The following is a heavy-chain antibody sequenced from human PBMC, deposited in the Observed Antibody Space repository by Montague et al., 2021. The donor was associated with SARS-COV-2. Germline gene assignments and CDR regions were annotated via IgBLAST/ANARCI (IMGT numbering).Heavy chain of an antibody. D-gene: IGHD3-10*01. CDR3: ASGEFFYYGSGNYYRSALDD. Sequence: SETLSLTCHVYGASFSGYYWSWVRQSPGKGLEWIAEVIHSGTTNYNPSPKGRDTVSIDSSNDRFSLRLTSLTAADTGVYYCASGEFFYYGSGNYYRSALDDWGQGTTVTVSS. J-gene: IGHJ6*02. CDR1: GASFSGYY. CDR2: VIHSGTT. V-gene: IGHV4-34*12.